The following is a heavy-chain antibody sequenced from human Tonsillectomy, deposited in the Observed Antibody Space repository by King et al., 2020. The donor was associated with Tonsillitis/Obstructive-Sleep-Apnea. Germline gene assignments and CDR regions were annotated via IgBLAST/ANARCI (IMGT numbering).Heavy chain of an antibody. CDR3: ASGLVRGVIITAVFDY. Sequence: VQLVESGGGLVQPGGSLRLSCAASGFTFSSHEMNWVRQAPGKGLEWVSYINSSGSTIYYADSVKGRFTISRDNAKNSLYLQMNSLRAEDTAVYYCASGLVRGVIITAVFDYWGQGTLVTVSS. D-gene: IGHD3-10*01. CDR2: INSSGSTI. V-gene: IGHV3-48*03. CDR1: GFTFSSHE. J-gene: IGHJ4*02.